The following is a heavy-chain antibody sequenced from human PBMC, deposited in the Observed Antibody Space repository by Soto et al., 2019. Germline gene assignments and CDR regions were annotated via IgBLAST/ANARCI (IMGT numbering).Heavy chain of an antibody. CDR3: ARVGTTADYYYYYMDV. D-gene: IGHD4-4*01. J-gene: IGHJ6*03. CDR2: IYYSGST. Sequence: SETLSLTCTVSGGSISSGGYYWSWIRQHPGKGLEWIGYIYYSGSTYYNPSLKSRVTTSVDTSKNQFSLKLSSVTAADTAVYYCARVGTTADYYYYYMDVWGKGTTVTVSS. CDR1: GGSISSGGYY. V-gene: IGHV4-31*03.